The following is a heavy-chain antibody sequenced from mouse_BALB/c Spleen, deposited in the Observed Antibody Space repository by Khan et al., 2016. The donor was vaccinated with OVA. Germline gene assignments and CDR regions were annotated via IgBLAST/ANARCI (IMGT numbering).Heavy chain of an antibody. CDR2: ISTYYGNI. V-gene: IGHV1S137*01. CDR1: GYTFADSG. Sequence: QVQLKESGPEPVRPGASVKISCKGSGYTFADSGMHWVRQSHAKSLEWIGVISTYYGNIKYNQKFEGRATMTVDKSSSTVYMELARLTSEDSAVYFCTRDGISEFAYWGQGTLVTVSA. D-gene: IGHD2-3*01. J-gene: IGHJ3*01. CDR3: TRDGISEFAY.